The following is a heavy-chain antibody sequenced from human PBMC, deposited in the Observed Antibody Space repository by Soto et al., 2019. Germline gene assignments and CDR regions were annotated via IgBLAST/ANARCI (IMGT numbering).Heavy chain of an antibody. Sequence: ASVKVSCKASGGTFSSYTISWVRQAPGQGLEWMGRIIPILGIANYAQKFQGRVTITADKSTSTAYMELSSLRSEDTAVYYFARTKRGYSGYEYPEQVWGQGTLVTVSS. D-gene: IGHD5-12*01. J-gene: IGHJ4*02. CDR2: IIPILGIA. V-gene: IGHV1-69*02. CDR1: GGTFSSYT. CDR3: ARTKRGYSGYEYPEQV.